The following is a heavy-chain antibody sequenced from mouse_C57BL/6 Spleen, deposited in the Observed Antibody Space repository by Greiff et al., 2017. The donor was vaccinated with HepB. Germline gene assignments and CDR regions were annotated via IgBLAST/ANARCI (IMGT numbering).Heavy chain of an antibody. D-gene: IGHD1-3*01. CDR2: IYPRSGNT. CDR1: GYTFTSYG. J-gene: IGHJ2*01. CDR3: ARLGKGENYFDY. V-gene: IGHV1-81*01. Sequence: VQLQQSGAELARPGASVKLSCKASGYTFTSYGISWVKQRTGQGLEWIGEIYPRSGNTYYNEKFKGKATLTADKSSSTAYMELRSLTSEDSAVYFCARLGKGENYFDYWGQGTTLTVSS.